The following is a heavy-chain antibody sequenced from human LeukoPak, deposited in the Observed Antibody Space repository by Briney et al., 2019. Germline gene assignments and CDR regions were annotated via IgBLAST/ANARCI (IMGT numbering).Heavy chain of an antibody. CDR2: ISYDGSNK. Sequence: GGSLRLSCAASGFTFSSYGMHWVRQAPGKGLEWVAVISYDGSNKYYADSVKGRFTISRDNSKNTLYLQMNSLRAEDTAVYYCAKAGIAAAGTPYYFDYWGQGTLVTVSS. J-gene: IGHJ4*02. D-gene: IGHD6-13*01. CDR3: AKAGIAAAGTPYYFDY. CDR1: GFTFSSYG. V-gene: IGHV3-30*18.